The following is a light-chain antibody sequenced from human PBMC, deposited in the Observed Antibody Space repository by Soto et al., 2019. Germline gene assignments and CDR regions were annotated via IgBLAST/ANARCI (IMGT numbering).Light chain of an antibody. CDR1: HSVSSSY. Sequence: EIVLTQSPVTLSLSPGERATLSCRASHSVSSSYLAWYQQKPGQAPRLLIYGASTRATGIPARFSGSGSGTEFTLTISSLQSEDFAVYYCQQYNNWPPITFGQGTRLEIK. V-gene: IGKV3-15*01. CDR3: QQYNNWPPIT. J-gene: IGKJ5*01. CDR2: GAS.